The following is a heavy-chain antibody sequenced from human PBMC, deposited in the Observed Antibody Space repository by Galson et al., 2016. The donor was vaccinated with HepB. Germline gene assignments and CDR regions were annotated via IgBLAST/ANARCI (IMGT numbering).Heavy chain of an antibody. J-gene: IGHJ3*02. CDR3: ASSVVITQDDAFDI. CDR1: GFTFSSYA. D-gene: IGHD3-22*01. Sequence: SLRLSCAASGFTFSSYAMHWVRQAPGKGLEWVAVISHDGSNKYYADSVKGRFTISRDNSKNTLYLQMNSLRAEDTAVYYCASSVVITQDDAFDIWGQGTMVTGSS. V-gene: IGHV3-30*04. CDR2: ISHDGSNK.